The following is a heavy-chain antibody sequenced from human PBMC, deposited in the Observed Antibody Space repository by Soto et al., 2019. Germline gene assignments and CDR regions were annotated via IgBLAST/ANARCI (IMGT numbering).Heavy chain of an antibody. CDR2: IIPLLNTP. CDR1: GGTFSSYA. CDR3: ARESSSPNYYYDVMDV. J-gene: IGHJ6*02. V-gene: IGHV1-69*01. D-gene: IGHD6-6*01. Sequence: QVKLVQSWAEVKKPGSSVKVSCRASGGTFSSYAVSWVRQAPGQGLEWLGVIIPLLNTPKYVQKFQGRVPITADASATTASMELSSLRSEDTAVYYCARESSSPNYYYDVMDVWCPGTTVTVSS.